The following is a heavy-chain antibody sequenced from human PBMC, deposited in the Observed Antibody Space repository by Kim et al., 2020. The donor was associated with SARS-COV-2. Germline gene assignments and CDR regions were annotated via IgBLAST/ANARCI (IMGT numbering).Heavy chain of an antibody. Sequence: GESLKMSCKGSGYDFTDYWIGWVRQMPGKGLEWMGIIYPGDSDTKYSPSFQGQVTISADDSITTAYVQWSSLRASDTAIYYCARAPSGTLSPYYFDFWGQGTLVTVSS. CDR1: GYDFTDYW. CDR3: ARAPSGTLSPYYFDF. CDR2: IYPGDSDT. V-gene: IGHV5-51*01. D-gene: IGHD1-26*01. J-gene: IGHJ4*02.